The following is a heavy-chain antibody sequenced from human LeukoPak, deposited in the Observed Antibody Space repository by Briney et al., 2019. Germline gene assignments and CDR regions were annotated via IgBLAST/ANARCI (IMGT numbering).Heavy chain of an antibody. CDR1: GFTLINYA. CDR2: VSYSSGSI. CDR3: AKDVLRLNYGYFDL. J-gene: IGHJ2*01. V-gene: IGHV3-23*01. Sequence: GGSLRLSCAASGFTLINYAMSWVRHGPGKGPEWVAGVSYSSGSIYYLDSVKGRFTISRDNSRNTLYLQMNSLRAEDTAVYYCAKDVLRLNYGYFDLWGRGTLVSVSS. D-gene: IGHD3-16*01.